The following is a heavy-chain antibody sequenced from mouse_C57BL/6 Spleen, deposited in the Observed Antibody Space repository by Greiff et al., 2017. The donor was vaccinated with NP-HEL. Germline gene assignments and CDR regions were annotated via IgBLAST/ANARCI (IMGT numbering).Heavy chain of an antibody. CDR3: ARGEGYDGFAY. CDR1: GYMFTDYY. J-gene: IGHJ3*01. D-gene: IGHD2-2*01. Sequence: EVQLQQSGPELVKPGASVKISCKASGYMFTDYYMNWVKQSHGKSLEWIGDINPNNGGTSYNQKFKGKATLTVDKSSSTAYMELRSLTSEDSAVYYCARGEGYDGFAYWGQGTLVTVSA. V-gene: IGHV1-26*01. CDR2: INPNNGGT.